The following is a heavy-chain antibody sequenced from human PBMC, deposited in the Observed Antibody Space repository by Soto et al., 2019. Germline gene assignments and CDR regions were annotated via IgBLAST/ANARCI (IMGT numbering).Heavy chain of an antibody. Sequence: PSETLSLTCTVTGGSMSSYYWGWIRQPPGKGLECIGSVHYSGSTDYNPSLKSRVTISVDTSKNQFSLKLTSVTAADTAVYFCASFSGATYGDYGGGINYWGQGTLVTVSS. CDR3: ASFSGATYGDYGGGINY. V-gene: IGHV4-39*01. J-gene: IGHJ4*02. CDR2: VHYSGST. CDR1: GGSMSSYY. D-gene: IGHD4-17*01.